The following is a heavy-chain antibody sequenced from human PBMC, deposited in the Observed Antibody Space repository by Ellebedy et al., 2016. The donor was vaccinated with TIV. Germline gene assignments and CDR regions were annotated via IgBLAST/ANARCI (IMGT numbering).Heavy chain of an antibody. Sequence: PGGSLRLSCTVSGGSVSSGSFFWSWIRQSPGKGLEWIGYIYHTGNTNYSPSLKGRVTISMDTPKNYFSLKLASVTAADTAVYYCARETYDILTGYSSGMDVWGQGTTVTVSS. J-gene: IGHJ6*02. V-gene: IGHV4-61*03. D-gene: IGHD3-9*01. CDR1: GGSVSSGSFF. CDR3: ARETYDILTGYSSGMDV. CDR2: IYHTGNT.